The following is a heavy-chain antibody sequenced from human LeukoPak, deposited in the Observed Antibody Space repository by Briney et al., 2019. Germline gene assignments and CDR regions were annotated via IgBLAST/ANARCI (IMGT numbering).Heavy chain of an antibody. CDR1: GFTFSSYA. D-gene: IGHD6-19*01. J-gene: IGHJ2*01. V-gene: IGHV3-23*01. CDR3: TKDRAVVGDYWYFDL. CDR2: ISASGNSA. Sequence: PGGSLRLSCAASGFTFSSYAMTWVRQAPGKGLEWVSTISASGNSAYYADSVRGRFTISRDNSKNTLNLQMNSLRAEDTAVYYCTKDRAVVGDYWYFDLWGRGTLVTVSS.